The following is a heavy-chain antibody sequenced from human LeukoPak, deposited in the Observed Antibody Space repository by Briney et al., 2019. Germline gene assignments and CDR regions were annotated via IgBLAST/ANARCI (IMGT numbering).Heavy chain of an antibody. CDR3: ARWPHCQDF. CDR2: INKDGSEE. Sequence: GGSLRLSCAASGFTFSDFYMSWVRQAPGKGLEWVANINKDGSEEKYVDSVKGRFAISRDNAKNSLYLQMSSLRADDTAVYYCARWPHCQDFWGRGTRVTVSS. J-gene: IGHJ4*02. V-gene: IGHV3-7*03. CDR1: GFTFSDFY.